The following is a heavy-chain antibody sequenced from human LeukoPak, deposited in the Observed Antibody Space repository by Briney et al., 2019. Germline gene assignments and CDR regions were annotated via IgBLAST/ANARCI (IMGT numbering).Heavy chain of an antibody. J-gene: IGHJ4*02. CDR3: ARAVLKVLCTDY. CDR1: GYTFTSYG. Sequence: ASVKVSCKTSGYTFTSYGITWVRQAPGQGLEWMGWINPNSGGTNYAQKFQGRVTMTRDTSISTAYMELSRLRSDDTAVYYCARAVLKVLCTDYWGQGTLVTVSS. D-gene: IGHD2/OR15-2a*01. CDR2: INPNSGGT. V-gene: IGHV1-2*02.